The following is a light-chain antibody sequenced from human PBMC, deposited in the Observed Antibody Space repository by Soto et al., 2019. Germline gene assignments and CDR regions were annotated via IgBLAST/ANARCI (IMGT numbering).Light chain of an antibody. CDR2: DVS. J-gene: IGLJ1*01. CDR3: CLYTSSSTYG. Sequence: QSALTQPPSVSGSPGQSVTISCTGTSSDVGSYNRVSWYQQPPGTAPKLMIYDVSNRPSGVPDRFSGSKSGNTASLTISGLQAEDEADYYCCLYTSSSTYGFGTGTKLTVL. V-gene: IGLV2-18*01. CDR1: SSDVGSYNR.